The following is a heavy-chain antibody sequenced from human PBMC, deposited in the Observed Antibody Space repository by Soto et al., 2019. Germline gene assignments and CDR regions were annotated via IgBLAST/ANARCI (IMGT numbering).Heavy chain of an antibody. V-gene: IGHV3-74*01. CDR2: INSDGTTA. Sequence: PGGSLRLSCAASGFTFTSYWVHWVRQAPGKGLVWVSRINSDGTTANYADSVTGRFTISRDNAKNTVYLQMNSLRVEDTAVYYCARGIKNYYGVDVWGQGTMVTVSS. J-gene: IGHJ6*02. CDR3: ARGIKNYYGVDV. CDR1: GFTFTSYW.